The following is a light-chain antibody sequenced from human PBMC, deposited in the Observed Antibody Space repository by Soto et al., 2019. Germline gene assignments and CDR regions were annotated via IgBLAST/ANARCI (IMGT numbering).Light chain of an antibody. CDR2: KAS. V-gene: IGKV1-5*03. CDR1: QSISNW. CDR3: QHYESLPFT. Sequence: DIQMTQSPSTLSASVGDRVTITCRASQSISNWLAWYQQKPGKAPTVLIIKASSLKSGVPSRISGSGSGTDFTLTISSLQPDDFATYYCQHYESLPFTFGPGTKVDI. J-gene: IGKJ3*01.